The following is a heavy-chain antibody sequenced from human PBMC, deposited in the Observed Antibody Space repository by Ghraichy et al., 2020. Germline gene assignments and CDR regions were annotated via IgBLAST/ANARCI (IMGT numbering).Heavy chain of an antibody. Sequence: GGSLRLSCAASGFTFSSYGMHWVRQAPGKGLEWVAVISYDGSNKYYADFVKGRFTISRDNSKNTLYLQMNSLRAEDTAVYYCAKDGAAGDFDYWGQGTLVTVSS. D-gene: IGHD6-13*01. CDR3: AKDGAAGDFDY. J-gene: IGHJ4*02. CDR1: GFTFSSYG. CDR2: ISYDGSNK. V-gene: IGHV3-30*18.